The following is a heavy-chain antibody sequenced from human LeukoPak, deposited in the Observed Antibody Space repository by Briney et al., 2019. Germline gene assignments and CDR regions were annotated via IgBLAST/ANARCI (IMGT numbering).Heavy chain of an antibody. D-gene: IGHD3-3*01. J-gene: IGHJ4*02. CDR1: GFTFSSYS. CDR3: AREGRFLEWLPFDY. V-gene: IGHV3-21*01. Sequence: EGSLRLSCAASGFTFSSYSMNWVRQAPGKGLEWVSSISSSSSYIYYADSVKGRFTISRDNAKNSLYLQMNSLRAEDTAVYYCAREGRFLEWLPFDYWGQGTLVTVSS. CDR2: ISSSSSYI.